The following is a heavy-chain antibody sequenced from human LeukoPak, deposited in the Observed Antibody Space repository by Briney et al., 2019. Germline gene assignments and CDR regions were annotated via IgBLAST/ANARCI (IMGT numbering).Heavy chain of an antibody. D-gene: IGHD3-22*01. CDR2: IIPIFGTA. J-gene: IGHJ3*02. Sequence: SVKVSCKASGGTFSSYAISWVRQAPGQGLEWMGGIIPIFGTANYAQKFQGRVTITADESTSTAYMELSSLRSEDTAVYYCATPTDYYDSSGPVYAFDIWGQGTMVTVSS. CDR1: GGTFSSYA. CDR3: ATPTDYYDSSGPVYAFDI. V-gene: IGHV1-69*13.